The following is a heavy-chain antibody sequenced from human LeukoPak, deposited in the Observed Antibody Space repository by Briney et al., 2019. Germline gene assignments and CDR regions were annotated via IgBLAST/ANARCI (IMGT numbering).Heavy chain of an antibody. CDR1: GFTFSSYS. Sequence: GGSLRLSCAASGFTFSSYSMNWVRQAPGKGLEWVSSISSSSSYIYYADSVKGRFTIFRDNAKNSLYLQMNSLRAEDTAVYYCAREFDDILTGYYHGVDYWGQGTLVTVSS. V-gene: IGHV3-21*01. D-gene: IGHD3-9*01. CDR3: AREFDDILTGYYHGVDY. CDR2: ISSSSSYI. J-gene: IGHJ4*02.